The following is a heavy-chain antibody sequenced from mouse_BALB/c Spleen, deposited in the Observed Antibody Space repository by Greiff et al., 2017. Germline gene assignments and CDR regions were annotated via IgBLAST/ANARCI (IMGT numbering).Heavy chain of an antibody. Sequence: QQSGPGLVKPSQSLSLTCTVTGYSITSDYAWNWIRQFPGNKLEWMGYISYSGSTSYNPSLKSRISITRDTSKNQFFLQLNSVTTEDTATYYCARRDRYDDWYFDVWGAGTTVTVSS. CDR3: ARRDRYDDWYFDV. J-gene: IGHJ1*01. CDR1: GYSITSDYA. V-gene: IGHV3-2*02. CDR2: ISYSGST. D-gene: IGHD2-14*01.